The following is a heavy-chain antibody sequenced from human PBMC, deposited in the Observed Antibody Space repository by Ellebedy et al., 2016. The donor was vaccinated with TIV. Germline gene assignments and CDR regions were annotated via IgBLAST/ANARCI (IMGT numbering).Heavy chain of an antibody. V-gene: IGHV4-38-2*02. CDR3: ARVRAYYYDSSLGPSQYNWFDP. D-gene: IGHD3-22*01. CDR1: GYSISSGYY. J-gene: IGHJ5*02. CDR2: IYHSGST. Sequence: GSLRLSXTVSGYSISSGYYWGWIRQPPGKGLEWIGSIYHSGSTYYNPSLKSRVTISVDTSKNQFSLKLSSVTAADTAVYYCARVRAYYYDSSLGPSQYNWFDPWGQGTLVTVSS.